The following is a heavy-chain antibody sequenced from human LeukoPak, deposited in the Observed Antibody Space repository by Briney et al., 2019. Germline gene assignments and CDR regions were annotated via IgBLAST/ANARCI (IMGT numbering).Heavy chain of an antibody. CDR2: ISSSGSTI. J-gene: IGHJ3*02. CDR1: GFTFSSYE. D-gene: IGHD3-22*01. V-gene: IGHV3-48*03. CDR3: ARRSGESVIVGTDAFDI. Sequence: GGSLRLSCAASGFTFSSYEMNWVRQAPGKGLEWVSYISSSGSTIYYADSVKGRFTISRDNAKNSLYLQMNSLRAEDTAVYYCARRSGESVIVGTDAFDIWGQGTMVTVSS.